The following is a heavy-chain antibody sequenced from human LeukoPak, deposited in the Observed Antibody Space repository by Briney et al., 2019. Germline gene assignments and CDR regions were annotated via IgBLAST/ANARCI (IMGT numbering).Heavy chain of an antibody. V-gene: IGHV3-7*04. D-gene: IGHD2-2*01. CDR2: IKQDGSDK. Sequence: PGGSLRLSCAASGFTFSSYEMNWVRQAPGKGLEWVANIKQDGSDKYYVDSVKGRFTISRDNAKNSLYLQMNSLRAEDTAVYYCARGVVPAASVAYWGQGTLVTVSS. CDR1: GFTFSSYE. J-gene: IGHJ4*02. CDR3: ARGVVPAASVAY.